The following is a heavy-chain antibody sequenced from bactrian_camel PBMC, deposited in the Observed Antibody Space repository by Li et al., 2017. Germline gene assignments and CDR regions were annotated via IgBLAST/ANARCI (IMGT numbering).Heavy chain of an antibody. CDR3: AKEGSVPGEFNN. CDR2: IISNGGST. Sequence: DVQLVESGGGLVQPGGSLRLSCAASGFTFSTYAMSWVRQAPGVGLEWVSTIISNGGSTYYADSMKGRFTISRDNAKNTVYLQMNSLKPEDTAVYYCAKEGSVPGEFNNWGQGTQVTVS. D-gene: IGHD5*01. CDR1: GFTFSTYA. V-gene: IGHV3S40*01. J-gene: IGHJ4*01.